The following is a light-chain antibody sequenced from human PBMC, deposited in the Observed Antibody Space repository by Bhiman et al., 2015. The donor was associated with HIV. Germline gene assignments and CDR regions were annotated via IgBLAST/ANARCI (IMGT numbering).Light chain of an antibody. CDR2: DVS. Sequence: QSALTQPASVSGSPGQSITISCTGTSNNIGNYNYVSWYQHHPGKVPKLMIYDVSKRPSGVPDRFSGSKSGNTASLTISGLQAEDEADYYCSSYTSSSTSDYVFGTRTKVTVL. V-gene: IGLV2-14*03. J-gene: IGLJ1*01. CDR1: SNNIGNYNY. CDR3: SSYTSSSTSDYV.